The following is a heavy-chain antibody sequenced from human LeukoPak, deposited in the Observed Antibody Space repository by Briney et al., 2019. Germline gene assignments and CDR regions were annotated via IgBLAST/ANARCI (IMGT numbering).Heavy chain of an antibody. CDR3: ARAVAGWFDP. D-gene: IGHD6-19*01. CDR1: GGSISSYY. Sequence: SKTLSLTCTVSGGSISSYYWSWIRQPPGKGLEWIGYTYYSGSTNYNPSLKSRVTISVDTSKNQFSLKLSSVTAADTAVYYCARAVAGWFDPWGQGTLVTVSS. V-gene: IGHV4-59*01. J-gene: IGHJ5*02. CDR2: TYYSGST.